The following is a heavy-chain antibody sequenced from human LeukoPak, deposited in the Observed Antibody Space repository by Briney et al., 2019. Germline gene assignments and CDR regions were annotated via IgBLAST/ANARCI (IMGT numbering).Heavy chain of an antibody. D-gene: IGHD2-2*01. V-gene: IGHV3-11*06. J-gene: IGHJ4*02. Sequence: GGSLRLSCAASGFTFSDYYMSWIRQAPGKGLEWVSYISSSSSYTNYADSVKGRFTISRDNAKNSLYLQMNSLRAEDTAVYYCARGYCSSTSCYFGEWDYWGQGTLVTVSS. CDR1: GFTFSDYY. CDR3: ARGYCSSTSCYFGEWDY. CDR2: ISSSSSYT.